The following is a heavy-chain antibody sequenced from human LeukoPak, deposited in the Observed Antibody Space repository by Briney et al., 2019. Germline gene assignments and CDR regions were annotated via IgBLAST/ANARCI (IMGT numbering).Heavy chain of an antibody. Sequence: ASVKVSCKASGYTFTSYDINWVRQATGQGLEWMGWMNPNSGNTGYAQKFQGRVTMTRNTSISTAYMELSSLRSEDTAVYYCARDGAMITFGGVIVGLDYWGQGTLVTVSS. CDR1: GYTFTSYD. CDR3: ARDGAMITFGGVIVGLDY. J-gene: IGHJ4*02. D-gene: IGHD3-16*02. V-gene: IGHV1-8*01. CDR2: MNPNSGNT.